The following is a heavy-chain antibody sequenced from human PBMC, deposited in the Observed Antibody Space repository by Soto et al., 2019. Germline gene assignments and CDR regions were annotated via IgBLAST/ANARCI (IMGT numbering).Heavy chain of an antibody. J-gene: IGHJ3*02. V-gene: IGHV3-23*01. CDR1: GFTFNIYA. D-gene: IGHD3-10*01. Sequence: EVQLLESGGGLVQPGGSLRLSCAASGFTFNIYAMNWVRQAPGRGLEWVSGISGSGGVKYYGDSVKGRFAISRDNSKNPLYLQMNSLRAEDTAIYYCAKDRGPRPDAFDIWGQGTLVTVSS. CDR3: AKDRGPRPDAFDI. CDR2: ISGSGGVK.